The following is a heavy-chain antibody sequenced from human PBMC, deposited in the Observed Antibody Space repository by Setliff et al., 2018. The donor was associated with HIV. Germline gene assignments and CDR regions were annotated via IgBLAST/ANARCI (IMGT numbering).Heavy chain of an antibody. CDR2: IFYSENT. D-gene: IGHD5-12*01. Sequence: SETLSLTCSVSGDSISSSSYSWAWIRQPPGKGLEWMGTIFYSENTYYNPSLKSRITVSVDTSKSQFSLRLTSVTATDTAVYYCARRAFKDGYKRSYFDYWGQGTLVTVSS. V-gene: IGHV4-39*01. CDR3: ARRAFKDGYKRSYFDY. CDR1: GDSISSSSYS. J-gene: IGHJ4*02.